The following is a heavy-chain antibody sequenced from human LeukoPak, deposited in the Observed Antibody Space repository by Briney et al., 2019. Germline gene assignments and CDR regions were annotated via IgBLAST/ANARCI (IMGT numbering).Heavy chain of an antibody. CDR2: ISSSSSYI. J-gene: IGHJ3*02. CDR3: ATAVAGTLRSAFDI. D-gene: IGHD6-19*01. V-gene: IGHV3-21*01. Sequence: AGSLRLSCAASGFTFSSYSMNWVRQAPGKGLEWVSSISSSSSYIYYADSVKGRFTISRDNAKNSLYLQMNSLRAEDTAVYYCATAVAGTLRSAFDIWGQGTMVTVSS. CDR1: GFTFSSYS.